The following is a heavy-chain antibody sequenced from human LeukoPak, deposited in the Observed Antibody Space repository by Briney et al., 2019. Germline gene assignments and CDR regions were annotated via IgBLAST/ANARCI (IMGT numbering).Heavy chain of an antibody. CDR3: AKNYYGLGRPTFFDY. CDR2: IGDSGATT. D-gene: IGHD3-10*01. J-gene: IGHJ4*02. Sequence: GGSLRLSCAASGFTLSSYAMTWVRQAPGKGLEWVSDIGDSGATTYYADSVKGRFTISRDNSKNTLSLQMNSLRAEDTALYYCAKNYYGLGRPTFFDYWGQGTLVTVSS. CDR1: GFTLSSYA. V-gene: IGHV3-23*01.